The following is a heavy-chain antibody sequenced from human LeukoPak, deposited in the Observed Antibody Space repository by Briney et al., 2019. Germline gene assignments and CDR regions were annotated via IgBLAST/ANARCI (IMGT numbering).Heavy chain of an antibody. J-gene: IGHJ4*02. Sequence: PGGSLRLSCVASGFTFSMHWVRQPPGRGLEWVSFISSDGSRKYYGDFVEGRFTVSRDNSMHTLYLKVYTLRAEDTAMYYCAKGDGSGSFLIASWGPGTLVTVSS. V-gene: IGHV3-30*18. CDR2: ISSDGSRK. CDR1: GFTFS. D-gene: IGHD3-10*01. CDR3: AKGDGSGSFLIAS.